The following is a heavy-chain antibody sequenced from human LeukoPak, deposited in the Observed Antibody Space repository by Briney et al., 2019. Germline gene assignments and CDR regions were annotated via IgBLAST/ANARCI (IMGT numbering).Heavy chain of an antibody. CDR2: ISSSSSYI. CDR1: GFTFSSYS. CDR3: ARDCLGYYDSSGYYSRGSC. D-gene: IGHD3-22*01. Sequence: GGSPRLSCAASGFTFSSYSMNWVRQAPGKGLEWVSSISSSSSYIYYADSVKGRFTISRDNAKNSLYLQMNSLRAEDTAVYYCARDCLGYYDSSGYYSRGSCWGQGTLVTVSS. J-gene: IGHJ4*02. V-gene: IGHV3-21*01.